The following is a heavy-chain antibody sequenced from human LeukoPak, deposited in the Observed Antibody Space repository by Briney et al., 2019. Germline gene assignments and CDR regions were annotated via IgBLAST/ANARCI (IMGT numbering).Heavy chain of an antibody. V-gene: IGHV3-7*01. CDR2: INHDGSHT. Sequence: PGGSLRLSCAASGFTFSNNWMAWVRQAPGKGPELVAHINHDGSHTGYVDSVKGRFTISRDNSKDSLYLQLNSLRAEDTAMYCCAKYLSRAFDCWGQGSLITVSS. CDR3: AKYLSRAFDC. D-gene: IGHD2/OR15-2a*01. CDR1: GFTFSNNW. J-gene: IGHJ4*02.